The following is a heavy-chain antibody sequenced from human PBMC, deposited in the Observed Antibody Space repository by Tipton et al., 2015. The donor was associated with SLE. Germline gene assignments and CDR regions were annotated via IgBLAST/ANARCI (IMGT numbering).Heavy chain of an antibody. Sequence: TLSLTCIVSGGSISSYSWTWIRQPPGKGLEWIGYIYYSGNTNYNPSLKSRVTLSVDTCKNQFSLKLSSVTAADTAVYYCARGDKGYSSSWYCYCCMDVWGKGPTVTVSS. V-gene: IGHV4-59*12. J-gene: IGHJ6*03. CDR2: IYYSGNT. CDR1: GGSISSYS. CDR3: ARGDKGYSSSWYCYCCMDV. D-gene: IGHD6-13*01.